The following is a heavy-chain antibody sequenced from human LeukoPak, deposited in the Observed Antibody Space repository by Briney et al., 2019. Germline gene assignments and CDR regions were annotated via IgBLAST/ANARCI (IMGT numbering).Heavy chain of an antibody. CDR1: CGSFSGYY. D-gene: IGHD3-10*01. V-gene: IGHV4-34*01. J-gene: IGHJ4*02. CDR3: EIDLVTMVRSIDY. Sequence: SETLSLTCAVYCGSFSGYYWCWIRQPPGKGLEWIGEINHSGSTNYNPSLKSRVTISVDTSKNQFSLKLSSVTAADTAVYYCEIDLVTMVRSIDYWGQGTLVTVSS. CDR2: INHSGST.